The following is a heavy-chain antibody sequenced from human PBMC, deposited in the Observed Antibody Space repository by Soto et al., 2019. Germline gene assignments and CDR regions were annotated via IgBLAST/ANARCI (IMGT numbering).Heavy chain of an antibody. J-gene: IGHJ3*02. D-gene: IGHD3-3*01. CDR1: GFTFSDHY. CDR2: TRNKANSYTT. CDR3: ARGLVLRFLEWLDAFDI. Sequence: PGGSLRLSCAASGFTFSDHYMDWVRQAPGKGLEWVGRTRNKANSYTTEYAASVKGRFTISRDDSKNSLYLQMNSLKTEDTAVYYCARGLVLRFLEWLDAFDIWGQGTMVTVSS. V-gene: IGHV3-72*01.